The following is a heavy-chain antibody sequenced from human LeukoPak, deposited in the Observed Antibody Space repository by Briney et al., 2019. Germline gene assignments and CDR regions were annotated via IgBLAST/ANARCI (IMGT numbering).Heavy chain of an antibody. CDR1: GFTFSSYT. CDR2: ISSSSSYI. CDR3: ARDRYYDRSGPSDY. Sequence: SGGSLRLSCAASGFTFSSYTMNWVRQAPGKGLEWVSSISSSSSYIYYADSVKGRFTISRDNAKNSLYLQMNSLRAEDTAMYYCARDRYYDRSGPSDYWGQGTLVTVSS. V-gene: IGHV3-21*01. D-gene: IGHD3-22*01. J-gene: IGHJ4*02.